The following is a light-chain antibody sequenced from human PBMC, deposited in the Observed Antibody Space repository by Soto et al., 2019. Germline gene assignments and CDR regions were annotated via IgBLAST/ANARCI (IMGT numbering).Light chain of an antibody. J-gene: IGLJ1*01. CDR1: SSNIGNNY. CDR3: GTWDNSLSAYL. CDR2: DNS. Sequence: SVLTQPPSVSAAPGQRVTISCSGSSSNIGNNYVSWYQQLPGTAPKLLIYDNSKRPSGIPDRFSGSKSGTSATLGITGLQTGDEADYYCGTWDNSLSAYLFGTGTKVTVL. V-gene: IGLV1-51*01.